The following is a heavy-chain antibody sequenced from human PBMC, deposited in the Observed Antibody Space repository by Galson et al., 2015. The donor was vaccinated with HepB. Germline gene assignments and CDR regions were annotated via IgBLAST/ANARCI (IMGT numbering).Heavy chain of an antibody. Sequence: SLRLSCAASGFAFDSHAMSWVRQAPGRGLEWISGITGKGDSTFYEDSVKGRFTVSRDNSNNMLYLQMNSLRAEDAGLYFCAKGYGLFDSWGQGILVTVSS. V-gene: IGHV3-23*01. J-gene: IGHJ5*01. CDR2: ITGKGDST. CDR1: GFAFDSHA. CDR3: AKGYGLFDS. D-gene: IGHD5-18*01.